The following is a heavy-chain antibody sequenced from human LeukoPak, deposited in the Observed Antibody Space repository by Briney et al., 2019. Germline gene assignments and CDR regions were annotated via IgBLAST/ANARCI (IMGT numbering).Heavy chain of an antibody. J-gene: IGHJ4*02. CDR3: ARHGGYHSPIDY. D-gene: IGHD3-22*01. V-gene: IGHV4-59*08. CDR1: AGSITNYY. Sequence: PSETLSLTCTVSAGSITNYYWSWIRQPPGKGLGWIGYIYYTGSTNYNPSLKSRVSISVDTSKNQFSLKLSSVTAADMAVYYCARHGGYHSPIDYWGQGTLVTVSS. CDR2: IYYTGST.